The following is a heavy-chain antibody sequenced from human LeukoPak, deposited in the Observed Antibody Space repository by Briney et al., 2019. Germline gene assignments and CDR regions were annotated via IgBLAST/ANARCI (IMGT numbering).Heavy chain of an antibody. Sequence: SVKVSCKTSGYTFIAYYLHWVRQAPGQGLEWMGRIIPIFGTANYAQKFQGRVTITADESTSTAYMELSSLRSEDTAVYYCALDGYNYAHRNYWGQGTLVTVSS. CDR1: GYTFIAYY. CDR2: IIPIFGTA. CDR3: ALDGYNYAHRNY. V-gene: IGHV1-69*13. J-gene: IGHJ4*02. D-gene: IGHD5-24*01.